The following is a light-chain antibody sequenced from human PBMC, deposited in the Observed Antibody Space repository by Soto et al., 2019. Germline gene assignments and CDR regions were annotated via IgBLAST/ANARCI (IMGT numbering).Light chain of an antibody. Sequence: QSALTQPPSASGSPGQSVTISCTGTSSDVGGYNYVSWYQHHPGKAPKLIIYEVSQRPSGVPDRFSGSKSGNTASLTVSGLQDEDEAHYYCNSYAGSNILVFGGGTKVTVL. CDR3: NSYAGSNILV. CDR1: SSDVGGYNY. J-gene: IGLJ2*01. V-gene: IGLV2-8*01. CDR2: EVS.